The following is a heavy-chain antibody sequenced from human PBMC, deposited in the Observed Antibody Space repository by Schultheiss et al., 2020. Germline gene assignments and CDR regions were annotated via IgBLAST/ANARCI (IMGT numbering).Heavy chain of an antibody. CDR1: GDSVSSNSAA. Sequence: SQTLSLTCAISGDSVSSNSAAWNWIRQSPSRGLEWLGRTYYRSKWYNDYAVSVKSRITINPDTSKNQFSLQLNSVTPEDTAVYYCARRNFWSDYYTGISWFDPWGQGTLVTVSS. D-gene: IGHD3-3*01. CDR3: ARRNFWSDYYTGISWFDP. V-gene: IGHV6-1*01. CDR2: TYYRSKWYN. J-gene: IGHJ5*02.